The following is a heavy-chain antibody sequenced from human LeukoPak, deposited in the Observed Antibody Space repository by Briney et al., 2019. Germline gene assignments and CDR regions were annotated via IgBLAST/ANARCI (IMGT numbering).Heavy chain of an antibody. CDR2: IYYSGST. Sequence: PSETLSLTCTVSGGSISSGGYFWSWIRQHPGKGLEWIGYIYYSGSTYYSPSLKSRVTISVDTSKNQISLKLNSVTAADTAVYYCASLSGFYLDWGQGTLVTVSS. CDR1: GGSISSGGYF. CDR3: ASLSGFYLD. J-gene: IGHJ4*02. V-gene: IGHV4-31*03. D-gene: IGHD3-22*01.